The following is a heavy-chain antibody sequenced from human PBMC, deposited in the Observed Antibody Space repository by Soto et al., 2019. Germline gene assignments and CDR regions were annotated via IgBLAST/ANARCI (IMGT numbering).Heavy chain of an antibody. D-gene: IGHD3-10*01. CDR1: GLSFSIYS. J-gene: IGHJ3*02. V-gene: IGHV3-48*01. CDR3: AIDRGGSGAFDM. Sequence: EGQLVEFGGGLVKPGGSLRLSCAASGLSFSIYSYNWVRQAPGKGLEWLSYISPAGSSIYYADSVKGRFTIPRDSARDAEDLQMNSLRAEHTAVYYLAIDRGGSGAFDMWGQGTIVTVPS. CDR2: ISPAGSSI.